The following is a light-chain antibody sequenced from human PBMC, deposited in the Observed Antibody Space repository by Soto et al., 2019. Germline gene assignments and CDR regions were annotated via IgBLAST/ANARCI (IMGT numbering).Light chain of an antibody. CDR3: QQYGSSGT. Sequence: EIVLTQSPGTLSLSPGERATLSCRASQSVSNNYLAWYQQKPGQARRLLIYGASNRATGIPDRFSGIGSGTDFTLTISRLAPEDFAVYYCQQYGSSGTFGQGTKVDIK. J-gene: IGKJ1*01. V-gene: IGKV3-20*01. CDR1: QSVSNNY. CDR2: GAS.